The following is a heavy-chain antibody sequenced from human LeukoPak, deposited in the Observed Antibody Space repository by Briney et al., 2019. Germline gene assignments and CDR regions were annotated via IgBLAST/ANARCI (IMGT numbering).Heavy chain of an antibody. J-gene: IGHJ3*02. D-gene: IGHD3-10*02. CDR2: INSDGSST. CDR3: ARDMDGVRPDERGAFDI. V-gene: IGHV3-74*01. Sequence: GSLRLSCAASGFTFSSYWMHWVRQAPGKGLVWVSRINSDGSSTSYADSVKGRFTISRDNAKNTLYLQMNSLRAEDTAVYYCARDMDGVRPDERGAFDIWGQGTMVTVSS. CDR1: GFTFSSYW.